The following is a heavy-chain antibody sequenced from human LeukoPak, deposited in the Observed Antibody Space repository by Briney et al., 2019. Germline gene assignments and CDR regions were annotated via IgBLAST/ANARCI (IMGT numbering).Heavy chain of an antibody. CDR2: IIPILGIA. Sequence: SVKVSCKASGGTFSSYTISWVRQAPGQGLEWMGRIIPILGIANYAQKFQGRVTITADKSTSTAYTELSSLRSEDTAVYYCARGSYYDSSGYYLQMAYFDYWGQGTLVTVSS. D-gene: IGHD3-22*01. J-gene: IGHJ4*02. CDR3: ARGSYYDSSGYYLQMAYFDY. CDR1: GGTFSSYT. V-gene: IGHV1-69*10.